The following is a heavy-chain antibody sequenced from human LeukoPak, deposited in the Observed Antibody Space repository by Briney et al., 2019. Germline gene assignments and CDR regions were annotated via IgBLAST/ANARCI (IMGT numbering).Heavy chain of an antibody. J-gene: IGHJ4*02. CDR3: ATAGSYYFDY. V-gene: IGHV3-74*01. Sequence: GGSLRLSCEASGFTFSNYAMSWVRQAPGKGLVWVSRINPDGSVRNYADSVKDRFIISRDNAKSTLYLQMHSLRGEDTAVYYCATAGSYYFDYWGQGTLVTVSS. CDR1: GFTFSNYA. CDR2: INPDGSVR. D-gene: IGHD6-13*01.